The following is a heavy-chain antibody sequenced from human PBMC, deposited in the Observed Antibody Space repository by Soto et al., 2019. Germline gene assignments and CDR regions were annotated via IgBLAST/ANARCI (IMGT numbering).Heavy chain of an antibody. CDR2: IDNSGIT. J-gene: IGHJ4*02. D-gene: IGHD3-3*01. CDR1: GGSISSGDYY. CDR3: ARAGNYDVLSGRMYYFDS. V-gene: IGHV4-61*08. Sequence: PSETLSLTCTVSGGSISSGDYYWSWIRQPPGKGLEWIGDIDNSGITNYNPSLESRVTFSIDTSNSQFSLRLSSVTAADTAVYFCARAGNYDVLSGRMYYFDSWGQGTPVTVSS.